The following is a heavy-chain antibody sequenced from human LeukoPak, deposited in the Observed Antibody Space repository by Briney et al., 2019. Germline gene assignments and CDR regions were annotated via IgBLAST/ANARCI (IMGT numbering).Heavy chain of an antibody. Sequence: GALRLSCAASGFTFSSYAMHWVRQAPGKGLEWVAVISYDGSNKYYADSVKGRFTISRDNSKNTLYLQMNSLRAEDTAVYYCAKPGSGWYSLEDWFDPWGQGTLVTVSS. D-gene: IGHD6-19*01. CDR3: AKPGSGWYSLEDWFDP. CDR1: GFTFSSYA. J-gene: IGHJ5*02. CDR2: ISYDGSNK. V-gene: IGHV3-30-3*02.